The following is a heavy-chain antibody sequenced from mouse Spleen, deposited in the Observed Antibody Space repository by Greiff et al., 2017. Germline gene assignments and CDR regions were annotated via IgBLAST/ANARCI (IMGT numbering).Heavy chain of an antibody. Sequence: QVQLQQPGAELVKPGASVKLSCKASGYTFTSYWMQWVKQRPGQGLEWIGEIDPSDSYTNYNQKFKGKATLTVDTSSSTAYMQLSSLTSEDSAVYYCAESYDDYYGGDYWGQGTTLTVSS. J-gene: IGHJ2*01. V-gene: IGHV1-50*01. CDR3: AESYDDYYGGDY. CDR1: GYTFTSYW. D-gene: IGHD2-3*01. CDR2: IDPSDSYT.